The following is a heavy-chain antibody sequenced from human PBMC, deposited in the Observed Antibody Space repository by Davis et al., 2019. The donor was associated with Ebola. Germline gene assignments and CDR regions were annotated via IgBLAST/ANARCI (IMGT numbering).Heavy chain of an antibody. Sequence: AASVKVSCKASGYTFTSYGISWVRQAPGQGLEWMGWMNPNSGNTGYAQKFQGRVTMTRNTSISTAYMELSSLRSEDTAVYYCARDDGYYDFWSGYYTNWFDPWGQGTLVTVSS. CDR2: MNPNSGNT. CDR3: ARDDGYYDFWSGYYTNWFDP. V-gene: IGHV1-8*02. J-gene: IGHJ5*02. D-gene: IGHD3-3*01. CDR1: GYTFTSYG.